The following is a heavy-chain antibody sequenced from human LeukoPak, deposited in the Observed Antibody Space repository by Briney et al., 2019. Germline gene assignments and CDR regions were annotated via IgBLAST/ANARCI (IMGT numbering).Heavy chain of an antibody. J-gene: IGHJ3*02. D-gene: IGHD3-10*01. V-gene: IGHV5-51*01. CDR2: IYPGDSDT. CDR1: GYSFTSYW. CDR3: ARRATMVRGVIGVAFDI. Sequence: GESLKISCKGSGYSFTSYWIGWVRQLPGKGLEWMGIIYPGDSDTRYSPSFQGQVTISADRSISTAYLQWSSLKASDTAMYYCARRATMVRGVIGVAFDIWGQGTMVTVSS.